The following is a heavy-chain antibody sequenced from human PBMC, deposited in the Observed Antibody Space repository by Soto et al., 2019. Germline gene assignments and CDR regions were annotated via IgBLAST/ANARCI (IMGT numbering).Heavy chain of an antibody. Sequence: ASVKVSCKASGGTFSSYTISWVRQAPGQGLEWMGRIIPILGIANYAQKFQGRVTITADKSTSTAYMELSSLRSEDTAVYYCARNAGSGGGSADYWGQGTLVTVSS. CDR3: ARNAGSGGGSADY. J-gene: IGHJ4*02. CDR2: IIPILGIA. D-gene: IGHD2-15*01. V-gene: IGHV1-69*02. CDR1: GGTFSSYT.